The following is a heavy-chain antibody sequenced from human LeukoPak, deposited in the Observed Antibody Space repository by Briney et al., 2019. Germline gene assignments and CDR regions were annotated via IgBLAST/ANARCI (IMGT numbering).Heavy chain of an antibody. CDR2: ISGSGGST. V-gene: IGHV3-23*01. CDR3: AKGSVPLYDFWSGSPHYYMDV. Sequence: PGGSLRLSCAASGFTFSSYAMSWVRQAPGKGLEWVSAISGSGGSTYYADSVKGRFTISRDNSKNTLYLQMNSLRAEDTAVYYCAKGSVPLYDFWSGSPHYYMDVWGKGTTVTVSS. J-gene: IGHJ6*03. D-gene: IGHD3-3*01. CDR1: GFTFSSYA.